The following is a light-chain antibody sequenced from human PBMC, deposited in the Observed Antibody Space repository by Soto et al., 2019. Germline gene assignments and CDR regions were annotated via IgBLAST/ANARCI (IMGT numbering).Light chain of an antibody. V-gene: IGLV2-18*02. CDR2: EVT. CDR3: NSYTSSDSFV. Sequence: QSALTQPPSVSGSPGQSVTISCTGTSSDVGNYNRVSWYQQPPGTAPKLMIYEVTNRPSGVPDRFSGSKSGNTASLTISGLQAEDEADYYCNSYTSSDSFVFGTGTKVTVL. J-gene: IGLJ1*01. CDR1: SSDVGNYNR.